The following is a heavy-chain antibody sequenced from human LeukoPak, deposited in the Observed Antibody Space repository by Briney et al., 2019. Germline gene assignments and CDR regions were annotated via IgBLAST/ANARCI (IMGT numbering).Heavy chain of an antibody. J-gene: IGHJ4*02. D-gene: IGHD5-24*01. CDR3: AIRDGYTDY. CDR2: INAGNAYT. V-gene: IGHV1-3*03. CDR1: GYTFTKYA. Sequence: ASVKVSCKASGYTFTKYAMHWVRQAPGQTLEWLGWINAGNAYTKYSQEFQGRVTITRDTSASTAFMELSSLRSEDMAVYYCAIRDGYTDYWSQGTLVTVSS.